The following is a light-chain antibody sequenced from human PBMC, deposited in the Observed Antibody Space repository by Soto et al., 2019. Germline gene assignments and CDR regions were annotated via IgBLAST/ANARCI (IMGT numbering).Light chain of an antibody. CDR2: KAS. CDR1: QTISSW. Sequence: DIQMTQSPSTLSGSVGDRVTITCRVSQTISSWLAWYQQKPGKAPKLLIYKASTLKSGVPSRFSGSGSGTEFTRTISSRQPDDFATYYCQHYNSYSEAVGQGTKVELK. CDR3: QHYNSYSEA. V-gene: IGKV1-5*03. J-gene: IGKJ1*01.